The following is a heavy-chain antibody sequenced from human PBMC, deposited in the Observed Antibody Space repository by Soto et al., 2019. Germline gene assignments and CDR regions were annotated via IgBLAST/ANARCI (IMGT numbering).Heavy chain of an antibody. CDR3: ARFLRSTSGPFDY. CDR2: INPSGGST. D-gene: IGHD2-2*01. Sequence: ASVKVSCKASGYTFTSYYMHWVREVPGQGLEWMGIINPSGGSTSYAQKFQGRVTMTRDASTSTVYMELSSLRSEDTAVYYCARFLRSTSGPFDYWGQGTLVTVSS. CDR1: GYTFTSYY. V-gene: IGHV1-46*01. J-gene: IGHJ4*02.